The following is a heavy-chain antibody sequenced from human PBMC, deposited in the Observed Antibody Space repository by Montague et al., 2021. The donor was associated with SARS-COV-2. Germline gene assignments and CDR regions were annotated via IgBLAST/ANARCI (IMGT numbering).Heavy chain of an antibody. CDR2: MYYSSNN. CDR3: GRVILSATSNPFDC. V-gene: IGHV4-39*07. Sequence: SETLSLTCTVSGGSISSYHHYWGWLRPPPGQGLEWIGDMYYSSNNWLNPSLKSRVTISVDTSKNQLSLNLMSATAADAAVYFCGRVILSATSNPFDCWGPGTLVTVSS. D-gene: IGHD2-15*01. J-gene: IGHJ4*02. CDR1: GGSISSYHHY.